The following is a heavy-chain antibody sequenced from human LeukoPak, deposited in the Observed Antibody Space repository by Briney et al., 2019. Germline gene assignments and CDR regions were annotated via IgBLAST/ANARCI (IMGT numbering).Heavy chain of an antibody. CDR1: GVSISSGGYS. CDR2: IYHSGST. Sequence: PSETLSLTCAVSGVSISSGGYSWSWIRQPPGKGLEWIGYIYHSGSTYYNPSLKSRVTISVDRFKNQFSLKLSSVTAADTAVYYCARAMVVAATHFDYWGQGTLVTVSS. CDR3: ARAMVVAATHFDY. J-gene: IGHJ4*02. V-gene: IGHV4-30-2*01. D-gene: IGHD2-15*01.